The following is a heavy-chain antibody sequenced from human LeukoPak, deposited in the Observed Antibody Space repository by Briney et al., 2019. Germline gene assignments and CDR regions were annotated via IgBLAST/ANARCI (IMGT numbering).Heavy chain of an antibody. CDR1: GFTFSSYA. J-gene: IGHJ4*02. D-gene: IGHD4-17*01. CDR2: ISYDGSNK. V-gene: IGHV3-30-3*01. CDR3: ETVTTGTDHDY. Sequence: GGSLRLSCAASGFTFSSYAMHWVRQAPGKGLEWVAVISYDGSNKYYADSVKGRFTISRDNSKNTLYLQMNSLRAEDTAVYYCETVTTGTDHDYWGQGTLVTVSS.